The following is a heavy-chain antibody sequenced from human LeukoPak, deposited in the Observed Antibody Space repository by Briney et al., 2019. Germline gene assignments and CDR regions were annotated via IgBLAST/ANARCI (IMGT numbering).Heavy chain of an antibody. Sequence: AAVKVSCKTSGYMFHTYGTGWVRQAPGQGLEWMGWISGYNGNTRYAEKFQDRVTMTTDTSTNTVYMELRSLRSGDTAVYYCARAREVTNHDWFDPWGQGTLVTVSS. D-gene: IGHD1-14*01. CDR1: GYMFHTYG. CDR3: ARAREVTNHDWFDP. J-gene: IGHJ5*02. V-gene: IGHV1-18*01. CDR2: ISGYNGNT.